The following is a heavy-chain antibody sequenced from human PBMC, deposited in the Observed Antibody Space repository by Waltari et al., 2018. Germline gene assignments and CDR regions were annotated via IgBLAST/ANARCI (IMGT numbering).Heavy chain of an antibody. CDR3: ARHFPRNGYQPGT. D-gene: IGHD5-12*01. V-gene: IGHV4-39*01. CDR2: IYYRGST. Sequence: QLQLQESGPGLVKPSETLSLTCTVSGGSISSSSYYWGWIRQPPGKGLEWIGSIYYRGSTYYNPSLKSRVTISVDTSKNQFSLKLSSVTAADTAVYYCARHFPRNGYQPGTWGQGTLVTVSS. CDR1: GGSISSSSYY. J-gene: IGHJ5*02.